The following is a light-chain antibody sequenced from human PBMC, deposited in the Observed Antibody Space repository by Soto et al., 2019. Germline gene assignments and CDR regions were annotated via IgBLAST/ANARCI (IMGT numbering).Light chain of an antibody. Sequence: EIVLTQSPGTLSLSPGERATLSCRASQSVSSSYLAWYQQKPGQAPRLLVYGASSRATGIPDRLSGSGSGTDFTLTISRLEPEDCAVYYCKQYGSSPRTFGQGTKVEIK. CDR1: QSVSSSY. CDR2: GAS. CDR3: KQYGSSPRT. V-gene: IGKV3-20*01. J-gene: IGKJ1*01.